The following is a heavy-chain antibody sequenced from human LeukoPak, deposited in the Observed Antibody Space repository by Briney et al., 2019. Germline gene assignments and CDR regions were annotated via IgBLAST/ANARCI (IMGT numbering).Heavy chain of an antibody. J-gene: IGHJ3*02. CDR2: VKSKADDGTT. CDR1: GFSFTNTW. CDR3: ATEGGSGSYYGDDAFDM. V-gene: IGHV3-15*01. Sequence: GGSLRLSCEASGFSFTNTWMSWVRQAPGKGLEWVGRVKSKADDGTTDYAAPVQGRFTISRDDSKNSLSLQMNSLKTEDTAVYYCATEGGSGSYYGDDAFDMWGQGTMVTVSS. D-gene: IGHD3-10*01.